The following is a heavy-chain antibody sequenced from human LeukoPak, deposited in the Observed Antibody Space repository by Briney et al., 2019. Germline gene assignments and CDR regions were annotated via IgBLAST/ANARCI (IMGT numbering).Heavy chain of an antibody. J-gene: IGHJ6*03. D-gene: IGHD3-10*01. CDR2: IWYDGSNK. CDR3: ARAPLRFGSMDV. Sequence: GGSLRLSCAASGFTFSSYGMHWVRQAPGKGLEWMAVIWYDGSNKYYADSVKGRFTISRDNSKNTLYLQMNSLRAEDTAVYYCARAPLRFGSMDVLGKGTTVTVSS. V-gene: IGHV3-33*01. CDR1: GFTFSSYG.